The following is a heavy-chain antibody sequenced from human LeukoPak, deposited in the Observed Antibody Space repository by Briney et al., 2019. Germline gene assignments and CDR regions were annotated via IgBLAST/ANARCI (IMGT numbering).Heavy chain of an antibody. Sequence: GGSLRLSCAASGFTFSSYGMHWVRQAPGKGLEWVAVISYDGSNKYYADSVKGRFTISRDNSTTTLYLQMNSLRAEDTAVYYCAKDYVVATSTHIVWGQGTLVTVSS. J-gene: IGHJ4*02. D-gene: IGHD5-12*01. V-gene: IGHV3-30*18. CDR2: ISYDGSNK. CDR1: GFTFSSYG. CDR3: AKDYVVATSTHIV.